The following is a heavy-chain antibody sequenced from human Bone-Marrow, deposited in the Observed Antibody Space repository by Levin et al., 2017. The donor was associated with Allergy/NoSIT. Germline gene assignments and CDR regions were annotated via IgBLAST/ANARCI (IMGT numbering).Heavy chain of an antibody. CDR1: GFTFSNYA. CDR2: IAYDGKIQ. CDR3: AKDLSYVIGAACYHHTGVAG. V-gene: IGHV3-30*14. Sequence: SCIASGFTFSNYAVHWVRQAPGKGLEWVAVIAYDGKIQYYADSVTGRFTISRDNSKNTLFLQMTGLTPDDPAIYYCAKDLSYVIGAACYHHTGVAGWRQGTTVTVS. D-gene: IGHD2-21*02. J-gene: IGHJ6*02.